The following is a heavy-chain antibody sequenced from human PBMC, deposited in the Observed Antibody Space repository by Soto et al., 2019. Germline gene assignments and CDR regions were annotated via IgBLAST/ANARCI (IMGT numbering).Heavy chain of an antibody. D-gene: IGHD5-12*01. CDR2: ISWNSGSI. V-gene: IGHV3-9*01. Sequence: PGGSLRLSCAASGFTFDDYAMHWVRQAPGKGLEWVSGISWNSGSIGYADSVKGRFTISRDNAKNSLYLQMNSLRAEDTALYYCAKDRGPRPLYSGYDSYFDYWGQGTLVTVSS. CDR3: AKDRGPRPLYSGYDSYFDY. CDR1: GFTFDDYA. J-gene: IGHJ4*02.